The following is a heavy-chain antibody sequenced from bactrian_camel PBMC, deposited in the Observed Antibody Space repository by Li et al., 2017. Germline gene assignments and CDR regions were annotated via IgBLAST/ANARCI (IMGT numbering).Heavy chain of an antibody. D-gene: IGHD3*01. CDR1: GHPRSSYC. V-gene: IGHV3S63*01. CDR3: AAPRRYGTCPAANGENY. CDR2: IYSRVSFT. J-gene: IGHJ4*01. Sequence: HVQLVESGGGSVQAGGSLRLSCVVHGHPRSSYCTGWFRQAPGKEREGVAYIYSRVSFTAYGDSVKGRFTISQASSKDAAYLQMNNLGSEDTAMYYCAAPRRYGTCPAANGENYWGQGTQVTVS.